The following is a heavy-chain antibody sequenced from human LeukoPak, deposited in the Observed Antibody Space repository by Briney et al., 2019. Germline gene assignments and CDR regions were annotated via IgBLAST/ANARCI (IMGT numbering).Heavy chain of an antibody. CDR2: IVVGSGNT. Sequence: SVTVSCTASGFTFTSSAMQWVRQARGQRLEWIGWIVVGSGNTNYAQKFQERVTITRDMSTSTAYMELSSLRSEDTAVYYCAAEVGASIYYYYGMDVWGQGTTVTVSS. J-gene: IGHJ6*02. CDR1: GFTFTSSA. D-gene: IGHD1-26*01. V-gene: IGHV1-58*02. CDR3: AAEVGASIYYYYGMDV.